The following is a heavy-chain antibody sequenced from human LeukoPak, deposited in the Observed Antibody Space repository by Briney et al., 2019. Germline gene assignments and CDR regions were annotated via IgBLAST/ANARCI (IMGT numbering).Heavy chain of an antibody. CDR1: GFPFGTYA. Sequence: PGGSLRLSCEGSGFPFGTYAMTWVRHAPGRGLEWVATISGSGVSIYYADSVKDRFTISRDNNENTVYLQMNSLRVEDTALYYCAKVGWYGDLEHWGQGTLVTVSS. CDR2: ISGSGVSI. D-gene: IGHD3-10*01. CDR3: AKVGWYGDLEH. J-gene: IGHJ1*01. V-gene: IGHV3-23*01.